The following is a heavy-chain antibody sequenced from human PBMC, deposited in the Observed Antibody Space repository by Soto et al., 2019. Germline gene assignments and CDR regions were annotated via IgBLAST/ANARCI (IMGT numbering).Heavy chain of an antibody. J-gene: IGHJ4*02. D-gene: IGHD3-16*01. CDR1: GYSISSGYY. V-gene: IGHV4-38-2*01. CDR2: IYHSGST. CDR3: ARQRVITLGGRGFYAY. Sequence: PSETLSLTCAVSGYSISSGYYWGWIRQPPGKGLEWIGSIYHSGSTYYNPSLKSRVTISVDTSKNQFSLKLSSVTAADTAVYYCARQRVITLGGRGFYAYWGQGTPVTVSS.